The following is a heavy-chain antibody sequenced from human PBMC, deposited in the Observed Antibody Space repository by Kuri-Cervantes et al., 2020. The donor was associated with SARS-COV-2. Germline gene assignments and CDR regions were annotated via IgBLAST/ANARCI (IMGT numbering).Heavy chain of an antibody. J-gene: IGHJ4*02. CDR3: ARNFNWNDEGFDY. Sequence: GESLKISCAASGFTFDDYTMHWVRQAPGKGLEWVSLISWDGGSTYYADSVKGRFTISRDNSKNSLYLQMNSLRAEDTAVYYCARNFNWNDEGFDYWGQETLVTVSS. V-gene: IGHV3-43*01. D-gene: IGHD1-20*01. CDR2: ISWDGGST. CDR1: GFTFDDYT.